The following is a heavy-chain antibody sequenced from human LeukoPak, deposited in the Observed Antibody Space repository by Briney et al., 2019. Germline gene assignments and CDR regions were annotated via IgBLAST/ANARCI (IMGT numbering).Heavy chain of an antibody. CDR2: INPSGGST. CDR1: GYTFTSYY. J-gene: IGHJ3*02. D-gene: IGHD3-22*01. CDR3: AGEQYYDSSGYTDAFDI. V-gene: IGHV1-46*01. Sequence: ASVKVSCKASGYTFTSYYMHWVRQAPGQGLEWMGIINPSGGSTSYAQKFQGRVTMTRDTSTSTVYMELSSLRSEDTAVYYCAGEQYYDSSGYTDAFDIWGQGTMVTVSS.